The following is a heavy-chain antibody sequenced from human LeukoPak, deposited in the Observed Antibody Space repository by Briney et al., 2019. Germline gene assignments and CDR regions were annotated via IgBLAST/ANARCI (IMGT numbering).Heavy chain of an antibody. CDR2: VSSGGTT. CDR3: ARLDCLIEGCYNH. CDR1: GDSVTSSY. J-gene: IGHJ4*02. V-gene: IGHV4-59*08. D-gene: IGHD2-15*01. Sequence: SETLSLTCSVSGDSVTSSYWNWIRQPPGKGLEWIGYVSSGGTTNYNPSLRSRLIMSVDTAKNDISLNLTSVTAADTAIYYCARLDCLIEGCYNHWGRGTLVTVSS.